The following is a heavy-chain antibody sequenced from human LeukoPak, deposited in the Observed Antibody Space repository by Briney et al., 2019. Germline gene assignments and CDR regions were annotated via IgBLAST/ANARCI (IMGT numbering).Heavy chain of an antibody. J-gene: IGHJ4*02. D-gene: IGHD5-18*01. CDR3: AKDQGYDTAMTTLPDY. V-gene: IGHV3-23*01. Sequence: LPGGSLRLSCAASGFTFSSYAMNWVRRAPGKGLEWVSAISGSGGSTAYADSVKGRFTISRDNSKNTLYLQMNSLRAEDTAVYYCAKDQGYDTAMTTLPDYWGQGTLVTVSS. CDR2: ISGSGGST. CDR1: GFTFSSYA.